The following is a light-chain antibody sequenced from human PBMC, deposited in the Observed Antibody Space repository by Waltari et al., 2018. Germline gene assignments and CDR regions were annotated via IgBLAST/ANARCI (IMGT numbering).Light chain of an antibody. CDR3: QQRYSTPPWT. CDR2: AAP. J-gene: IGKJ1*01. Sequence: DIQVTQSPSSLSASVGDRVTITCRASQSISIYLNWYQQKPGKAPKLLISAAPSLQGGVPSRFSGSGSGTDFTLTISSLQPEDFASYYCQQRYSTPPWTFGQGTKVEIK. V-gene: IGKV1-39*01. CDR1: QSISIY.